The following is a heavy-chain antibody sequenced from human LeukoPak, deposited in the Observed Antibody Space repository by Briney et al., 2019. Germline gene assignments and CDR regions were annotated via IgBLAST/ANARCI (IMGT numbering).Heavy chain of an antibody. J-gene: IGHJ4*02. D-gene: IGHD2-21*02. Sequence: SETLSLTCTVSGGSISSSSYYWGWIRQPPGKGLEWIGSIYYSGSTYYNPSLKSRVTISVDTSKNQFSLKLSSVTAADTAVYYCARRGQYCGGDCYTPFAFDYWGQGTLVTVSS. CDR2: IYYSGST. CDR3: ARRGQYCGGDCYTPFAFDY. CDR1: GGSISSSSYY. V-gene: IGHV4-39*07.